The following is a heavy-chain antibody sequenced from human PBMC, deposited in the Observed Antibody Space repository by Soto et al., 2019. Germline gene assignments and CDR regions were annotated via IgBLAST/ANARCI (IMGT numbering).Heavy chain of an antibody. CDR1: GFPFSSYA. J-gene: IGHJ4*02. V-gene: IGHV3-23*01. Sequence: GGSLRLSCAASGFPFSSYAMSWVRQAPGKGLEWVSAISGSGGSTYYADSVKGRFTISRDNSKNTLYLQMNSLRAEDTAVYYCAKTESRFGVVITDFDYWGQGTLVTVSS. CDR2: ISGSGGST. D-gene: IGHD3-3*01. CDR3: AKTESRFGVVITDFDY.